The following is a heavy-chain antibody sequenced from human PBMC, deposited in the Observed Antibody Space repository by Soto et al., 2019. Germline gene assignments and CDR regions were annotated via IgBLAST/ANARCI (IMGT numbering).Heavy chain of an antibody. V-gene: IGHV3-23*01. J-gene: IGHJ5*02. Sequence: PGGSLRLSCAAAGVTFSSYAMSWVRQAPGKGLEWVSAISDSGGSTNYADSVKGRFTISRDNSKNTVYLQMNSLRAEDTAVYYCVYLVAFDPRGQGALVTVS. CDR2: ISDSGGST. CDR1: GVTFSSYA. CDR3: VYLVAFDP. D-gene: IGHD3-10*01.